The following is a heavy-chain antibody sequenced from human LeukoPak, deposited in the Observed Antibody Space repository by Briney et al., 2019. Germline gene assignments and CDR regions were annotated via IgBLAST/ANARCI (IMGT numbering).Heavy chain of an antibody. CDR2: IIPIFGTV. J-gene: IGHJ4*02. CDR3: ATYMLRDNWNVHTFDS. V-gene: IGHV1-69*05. CDR1: GGTFITYT. Sequence: SVKVSCKASGGTFITYTINWVRQAPGQGLEWMGGIIPIFGTVNYAQKFQGRITITTDDSTSTAYMELSSLRSEDTAVYYCATYMLRDNWNVHTFDSWGQGTLVTVSS. D-gene: IGHD1-1*01.